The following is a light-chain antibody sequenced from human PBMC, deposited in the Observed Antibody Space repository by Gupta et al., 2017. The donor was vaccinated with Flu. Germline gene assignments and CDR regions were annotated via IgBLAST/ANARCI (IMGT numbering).Light chain of an antibody. CDR2: QVS. V-gene: IGKV2-30*01. CDR1: QRLLYSDGNTY. CDR3: RQGERWPWA. J-gene: IGKJ1*01. Sequence: DAVLTPSPLSLPVTLGQPASISCRSSQRLLYSDGNTYLHRFQQRPGQSPGRHIYQVSHLDSGVPDRSSGSGPGSEFTLRLSRAETQNVRVYYCRQGERWPWAFGQGTKVEIK.